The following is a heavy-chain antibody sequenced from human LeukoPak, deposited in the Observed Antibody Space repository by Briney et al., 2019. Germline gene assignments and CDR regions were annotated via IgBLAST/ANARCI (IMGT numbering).Heavy chain of an antibody. CDR2: VSGSGGGT. D-gene: IGHD5-18*01. Sequence: AGGSLRLSCAASAFTFRPYAMIWVRQAPGKGLEWVSSVSGSGGGTYYADSVKGRFTISRDNSNNTLYLQMNSLRAEDTAVYYCAKGAASRGYTYVANWGQGTLVTVSS. CDR1: AFTFRPYA. V-gene: IGHV3-23*01. CDR3: AKGAASRGYTYVAN. J-gene: IGHJ4*02.